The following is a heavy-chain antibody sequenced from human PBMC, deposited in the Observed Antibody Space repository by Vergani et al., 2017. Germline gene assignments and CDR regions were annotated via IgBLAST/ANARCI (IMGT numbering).Heavy chain of an antibody. CDR2: ISAYNGNT. CDR1: GYTFTSYG. V-gene: IGHV1-18*01. D-gene: IGHD3-22*01. CDR3: ARGGYYDSTWKLRGVYFDY. J-gene: IGHJ4*02. Sequence: QVQLVQSGAEVKKPGASVKVSCKASGYTFTSYGISWVRQAPGQGLEWMGWISAYNGNTNYAQKLQGRVTMTTDTSTSTGYMELRSLRSDDTAVYYCARGGYYDSTWKLRGVYFDYWGQGTLVTVSS.